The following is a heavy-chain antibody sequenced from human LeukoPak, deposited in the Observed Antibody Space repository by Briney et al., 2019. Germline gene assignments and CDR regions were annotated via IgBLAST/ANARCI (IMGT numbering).Heavy chain of an antibody. CDR1: GYTFTSYY. CDR2: INPSGGST. CDR3: AREGQDIVVVPAPRAFDI. D-gene: IGHD2-2*01. Sequence: ASVKVSCKASGYTFTSYYMHWVRQAPGQGLEWMGIINPSGGSTSYAQKFQGRVTMTRDTSTSTVYMELSSLRSEDTAVYYCAREGQDIVVVPAPRAFDIWGQGTMVTVSS. J-gene: IGHJ3*02. V-gene: IGHV1-46*01.